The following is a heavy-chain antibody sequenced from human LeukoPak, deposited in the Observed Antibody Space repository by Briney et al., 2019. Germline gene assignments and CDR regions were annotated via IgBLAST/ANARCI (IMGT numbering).Heavy chain of an antibody. CDR3: AREDGYCSSTSCYSGAFDI. J-gene: IGHJ3*02. Sequence: SETLSLTCTVSGGSISSYYWSWIRQPPGKGLEWIGYIYYSGSTNYNPSLKSRVTISVDTSKNQFSLKLSSVTAADTAVYYCAREDGYCSSTSCYSGAFDIWGQGTMVTVSS. CDR1: GGSISSYY. D-gene: IGHD2-2*03. CDR2: IYYSGST. V-gene: IGHV4-59*12.